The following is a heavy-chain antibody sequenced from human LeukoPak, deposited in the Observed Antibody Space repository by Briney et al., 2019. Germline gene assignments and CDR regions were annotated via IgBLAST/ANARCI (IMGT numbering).Heavy chain of an antibody. CDR3: ARGKEAPDILTGYPHAPFDY. Sequence: KPSETLSPTCAVYGGSFSGYYWSWIRQPPGKGLEWIGEINHSGSTNYNPSLKSRVTISVDTSKNQFSLKLSSVTAADTAVYYCARGKEAPDILTGYPHAPFDYWGQGTLVTVSS. J-gene: IGHJ4*02. CDR1: GGSFSGYY. V-gene: IGHV4-34*01. CDR2: INHSGST. D-gene: IGHD3-9*01.